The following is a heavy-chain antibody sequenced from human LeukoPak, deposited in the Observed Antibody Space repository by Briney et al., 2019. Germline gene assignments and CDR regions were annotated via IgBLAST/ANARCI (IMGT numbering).Heavy chain of an antibody. J-gene: IGHJ4*02. CDR2: IYYSGST. Sequence: SQTLSLTRTVSGGSLSSYYWSWIPQPPGHEREWIGYIYYSGSTNYNPSLKSRVTISVDTSKNQFSLKLSSVTAADTAVYYCARQQQLVFDYWGQGTLVTVSS. D-gene: IGHD6-13*01. CDR3: ARQQQLVFDY. CDR1: GGSLSSYY. V-gene: IGHV4-59*01.